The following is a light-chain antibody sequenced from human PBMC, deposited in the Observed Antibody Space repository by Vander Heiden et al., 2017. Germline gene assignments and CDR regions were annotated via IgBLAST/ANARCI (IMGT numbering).Light chain of an antibody. Sequence: IQMTQSPSSLSASVGDRVTITCRASEGIGDDLAWYQQKPGKAPRRLIYAASILQSGVPSKFSGRGSGTEFTLTISSLQPEDFATYYCLQHNNYPHTFGQGTKVE. CDR3: LQHNNYPHT. CDR1: EGIGDD. J-gene: IGKJ1*01. CDR2: AAS. V-gene: IGKV1-17*01.